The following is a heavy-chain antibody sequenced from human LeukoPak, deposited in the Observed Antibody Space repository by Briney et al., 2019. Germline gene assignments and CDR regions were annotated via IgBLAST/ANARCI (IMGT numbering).Heavy chain of an antibody. Sequence: GGFLRLSCAASGFTFSNYAMSWVRQAPGKGLEWVPSISSSGSSTYYADSVKGRFTISRDNSKNPLFLQMNSLRAEDTAVYYCATQRSGWHYFDYWGQGTLVTVSS. D-gene: IGHD6-19*01. CDR2: ISSSGSST. J-gene: IGHJ4*02. V-gene: IGHV3-23*01. CDR3: ATQRSGWHYFDY. CDR1: GFTFSNYA.